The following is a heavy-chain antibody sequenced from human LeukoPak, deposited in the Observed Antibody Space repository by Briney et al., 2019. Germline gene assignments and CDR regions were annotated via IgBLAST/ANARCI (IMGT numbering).Heavy chain of an antibody. D-gene: IGHD1-14*01. V-gene: IGHV4-34*01. CDR2: INHSGST. CDR1: GGTFSGYY. CDR3: ARGTRTFDP. Sequence: SETLSLTCAVYGGTFSGYYWSWIRQPPGKGLEWIGEINHSGSTNYNPSLKSRVTISVDTSKNQFSLKLSSVTAADTAVYYCARGTRTFDPWGQGTLVTVSS. J-gene: IGHJ5*02.